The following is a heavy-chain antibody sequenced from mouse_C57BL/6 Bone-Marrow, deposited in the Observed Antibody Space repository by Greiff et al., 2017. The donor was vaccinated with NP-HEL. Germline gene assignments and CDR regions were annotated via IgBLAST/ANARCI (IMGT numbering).Heavy chain of an antibody. V-gene: IGHV1-81*01. CDR2: IYPRRGNT. D-gene: IGHD1-1*01. CDR1: GYTFTSYG. Sequence: QVQLQQSGAELARPGASVKLSCKASGYTFTSYGISWVKQRTGQGLEWIGEIYPRRGNTYYNEKFKGKATLTADKSSSTAYMELRSLTSEDSAVYFCAIRDYYGSSPFAYWGQGTLVTVSA. J-gene: IGHJ3*01. CDR3: AIRDYYGSSPFAY.